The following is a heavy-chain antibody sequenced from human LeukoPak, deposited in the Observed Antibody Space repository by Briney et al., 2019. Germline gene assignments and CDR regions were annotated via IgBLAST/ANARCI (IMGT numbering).Heavy chain of an antibody. J-gene: IGHJ4*02. D-gene: IGHD5-18*01. CDR1: GFTFSSYG. CDR2: ISYDGSNN. V-gene: IGHV3-30*18. CDR3: VEEAYSYGYFDY. Sequence: PGRSLRLSCAASGFTFSSYGMHWVRQAPGKGLEWVAVISYDGSNNYYTDSVKGRFTISRDNSKNTLYLQMNSLRAEDTAVYYCVEEAYSYGYFDYWGQGTLVTVSS.